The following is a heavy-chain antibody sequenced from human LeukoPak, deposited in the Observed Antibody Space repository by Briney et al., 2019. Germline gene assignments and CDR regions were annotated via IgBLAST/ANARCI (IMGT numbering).Heavy chain of an antibody. CDR2: ISGSGGST. D-gene: IGHD4-17*01. Sequence: AGGSLRLSCAASGFTFSSYAMSWVRQAPGKGLEWVSAISGSGGSTYYADSVKGRFTISRDNSKNTLFLQMDSLRAEDTAVYYCATVADFGDYYFDYWGQGTLVTVSS. J-gene: IGHJ4*02. CDR1: GFTFSSYA. V-gene: IGHV3-23*01. CDR3: ATVADFGDYYFDY.